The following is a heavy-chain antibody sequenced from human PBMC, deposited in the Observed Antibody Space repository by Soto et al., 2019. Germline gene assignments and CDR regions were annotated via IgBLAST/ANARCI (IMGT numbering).Heavy chain of an antibody. CDR1: GFSFGHYG. J-gene: IGHJ2*01. D-gene: IGHD5-18*01. CDR2: TSYEGSKK. V-gene: IGHV3-30*03. CDR3: ARDVREYSYGLYWYMDV. Sequence: QVRLVESGGGVAQPGRSLTLSCEASGFSFGHYGMHWVRQAPGKGLEWVALTSYEGSKKYYGESVKGRFTISRDNSRNTLYLQMSRRRMEDTGGYYCARDVREYSYGLYWYMDVWVRGTLVTVSS.